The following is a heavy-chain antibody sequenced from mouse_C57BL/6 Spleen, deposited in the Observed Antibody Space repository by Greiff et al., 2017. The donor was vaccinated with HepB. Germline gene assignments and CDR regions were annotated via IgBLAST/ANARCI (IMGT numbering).Heavy chain of an antibody. Sequence: VQLQQSGPELVKPGASVKMSCKAPGYTFTSYWITWVKQRPGQGLEWIGDIYPGSGSTNYNEKFKSKATLPVDTSSSTAYMQLSSLTSEDSAVYYCDRFEHNCSSGGWCAGTPASDSS. CDR3: DRFEHNCSSGG. V-gene: IGHV1-55*01. D-gene: IGHD1-3*01. J-gene: IGHJ1*02. CDR2: IYPGSGST. CDR1: GYTFTSYW.